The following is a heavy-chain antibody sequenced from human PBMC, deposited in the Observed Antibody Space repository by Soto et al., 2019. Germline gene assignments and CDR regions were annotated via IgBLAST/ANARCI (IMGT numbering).Heavy chain of an antibody. J-gene: IGHJ6*02. Sequence: SVKVSCKASGGTFSSYAISWVRQAPGQGLGWMGGIIPIFGTANYAQKFQGRVTITADESTSTAYMELSSLRSEDTAVYYCARLVDYYYGMDVWGQGTTVTVSS. CDR1: GGTFSSYA. V-gene: IGHV1-69*13. CDR2: IIPIFGTA. CDR3: ARLVDYYYGMDV.